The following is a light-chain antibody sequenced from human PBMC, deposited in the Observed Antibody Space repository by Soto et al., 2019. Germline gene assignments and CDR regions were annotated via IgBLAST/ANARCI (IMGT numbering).Light chain of an antibody. J-gene: IGKJ3*01. CDR3: QQSYRSPLN. V-gene: IGKV1-39*01. Sequence: DIQMTQSPLSLSASVGESVTITCRASQNISHFLNWYQQKPGKPPRLLIFGTSNLQSGVPSRFRGSRSETDFSLTISGLKPVDFSTYICQQSYRSPLNFGPGTRVA. CDR1: QNISHF. CDR2: GTS.